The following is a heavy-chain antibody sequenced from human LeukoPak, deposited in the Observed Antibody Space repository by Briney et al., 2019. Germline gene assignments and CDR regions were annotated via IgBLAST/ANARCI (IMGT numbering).Heavy chain of an antibody. CDR1: GFTFSSYE. V-gene: IGHV3-48*03. CDR3: ARAGRDETYYYDSSGYHTSDY. J-gene: IGHJ4*02. CDR2: ISSSGSTI. D-gene: IGHD3-22*01. Sequence: PGGSLRLSCAASGFTFSSYEMNWVRQAPGKGLEWVSYISSSGSTIYYADSVKGRFTISRDNAKNSLYLQMNSLRAEDTAVYYCARAGRDETYYYDSSGYHTSDYWGQGTLVTVSS.